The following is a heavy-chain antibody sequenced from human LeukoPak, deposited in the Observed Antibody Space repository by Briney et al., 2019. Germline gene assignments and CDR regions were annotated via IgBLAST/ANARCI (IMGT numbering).Heavy chain of an antibody. Sequence: PSETLSLTCAVSGYSISSGYDWGWIRQPPGKGLEWIASIYYRRTTYYNPSLKSRVTISVDTSKNQLSLKLSSVTAADTAVYYCARVSSGYDYWGQGTLVTVSS. CDR3: ARVSSGYDY. CDR1: GYSISSGYD. CDR2: IYYRRTT. J-gene: IGHJ4*02. V-gene: IGHV4-38-2*01. D-gene: IGHD3-22*01.